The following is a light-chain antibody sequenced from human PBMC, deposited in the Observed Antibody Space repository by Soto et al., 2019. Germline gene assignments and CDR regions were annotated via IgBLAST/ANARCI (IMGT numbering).Light chain of an antibody. Sequence: VFTQSPCTLSLSPGETATLSCRASQTIGSTYLAWYQQKPGQAPRLLIFGSSNRATGIPDRFSGSGSGTDFTLSISRLEPEDFAVYYCQQYACSPLLTFGGGTKVDIK. J-gene: IGKJ4*01. CDR1: QTIGSTY. CDR3: QQYACSPLLT. CDR2: GSS. V-gene: IGKV3-20*01.